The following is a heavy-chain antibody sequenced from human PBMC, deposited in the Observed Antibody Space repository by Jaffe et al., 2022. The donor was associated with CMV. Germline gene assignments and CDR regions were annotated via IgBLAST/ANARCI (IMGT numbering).Heavy chain of an antibody. Sequence: QVQLVQSGAEVKKPGASVKVSCKASGYTFTSYAMHWVRQAPGQRLEWMGWINAGNGNTKYSQKFQGRVTITRDTSASTAYMELSSLRSEDTAVYYCARGVRVSDYGDIRGAFDIWGQGTMVTVSS. CDR2: INAGNGNT. V-gene: IGHV1-3*01. CDR1: GYTFTSYA. D-gene: IGHD4-17*01. CDR3: ARGVRVSDYGDIRGAFDI. J-gene: IGHJ3*02.